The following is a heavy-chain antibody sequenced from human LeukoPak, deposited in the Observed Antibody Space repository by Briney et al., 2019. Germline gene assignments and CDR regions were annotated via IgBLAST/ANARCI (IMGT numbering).Heavy chain of an antibody. CDR1: GLMFSDYY. Sequence: GGSLRLACVGSGLMFSDYYMSWIRQAPGKGLEWVSYISNDSVDKYYVDSVRGRFTISRDNAKKSMYLQMSGLRVEDTAVYYCARRDWVSGAVRAFDIWGQGTMVTVSS. V-gene: IGHV3-11*04. D-gene: IGHD3-3*01. J-gene: IGHJ3*02. CDR2: ISNDSVDK. CDR3: ARRDWVSGAVRAFDI.